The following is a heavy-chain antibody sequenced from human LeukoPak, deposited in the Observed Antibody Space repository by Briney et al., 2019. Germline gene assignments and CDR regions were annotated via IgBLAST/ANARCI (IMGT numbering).Heavy chain of an antibody. D-gene: IGHD5-18*01. Sequence: SVKVSCNASGGTFSSYAISWVRQAPGQGLEWMGGIIPIFGTANYAQKFQGRVTITTDESTSTAYMELSSLRSEDTAVYYCARDGGYSYGYSFDYWGQGTLVTVSS. J-gene: IGHJ4*02. CDR3: ARDGGYSYGYSFDY. CDR1: GGTFSSYA. V-gene: IGHV1-69*05. CDR2: IIPIFGTA.